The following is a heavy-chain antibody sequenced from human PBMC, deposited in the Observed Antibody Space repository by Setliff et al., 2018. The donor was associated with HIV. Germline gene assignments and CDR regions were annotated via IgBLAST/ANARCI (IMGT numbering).Heavy chain of an antibody. CDR1: GGSIFSGSYY. J-gene: IGHJ6*03. D-gene: IGHD3-3*01. CDR3: ARGLSIFGVATPGFYSFMDV. V-gene: IGHV4-61*02. Sequence: PSETLSLTCTVSGGSIFSGSYYWSWIRQPAGKGLEWIGRIYTSGSTNYNPSLKSRVSISLDTSKKQVSLKLNSVTAADTAVYYCARGLSIFGVATPGFYSFMDVWGKGTTVTVSS. CDR2: IYTSGST.